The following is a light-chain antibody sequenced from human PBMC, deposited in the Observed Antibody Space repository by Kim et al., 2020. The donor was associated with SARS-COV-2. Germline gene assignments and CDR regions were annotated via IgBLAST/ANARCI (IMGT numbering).Light chain of an antibody. CDR3: QQANSFPHRTLT. CDR1: QGIGRW. J-gene: IGKJ4*01. Sequence: GDIFTTTCRSSQGIGRWLAWYQQNPRKAPKLLIYATSRLQSVVPLRFSGGGSATDFTHTISSLQPEDFATFYCQQANSFPHRTLTFVGGTKIDIK. V-gene: IGKV1-12*01. CDR2: ATS.